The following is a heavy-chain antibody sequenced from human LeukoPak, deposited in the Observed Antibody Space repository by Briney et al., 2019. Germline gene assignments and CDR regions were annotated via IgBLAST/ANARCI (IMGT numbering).Heavy chain of an antibody. J-gene: IGHJ4*02. CDR3: ARGTNCGGDCYTKEFDY. CDR1: GYTFTSYA. V-gene: IGHV1-3*03. D-gene: IGHD2-21*02. CDR2: INAGNGNT. Sequence: VASVKVSCKASGYTFTSYAMHWVRQAPGQRLEWMGWINAGNGNTKYSQEFQGRVTITRDTSASTAYMELGSLRSEDTAVYYCARGTNCGGDCYTKEFDYWGQGTLVTVSS.